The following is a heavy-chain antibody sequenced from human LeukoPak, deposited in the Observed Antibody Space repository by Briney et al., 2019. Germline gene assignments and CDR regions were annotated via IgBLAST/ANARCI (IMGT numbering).Heavy chain of an antibody. CDR3: ARGGGGMDV. CDR1: GFTFSSYW. V-gene: IGHV3-7*01. Sequence: PRGSLRLSCAASGFTFSSYWMSCVRQSPGKGLEWVANIKQDGSEKYYVDSVKGRFTISRDNAKNSLDLQMNTLRAEDTAVYHCARGGGGMDVWGKGTTVTVSS. D-gene: IGHD3-16*01. CDR2: IKQDGSEK. J-gene: IGHJ6*04.